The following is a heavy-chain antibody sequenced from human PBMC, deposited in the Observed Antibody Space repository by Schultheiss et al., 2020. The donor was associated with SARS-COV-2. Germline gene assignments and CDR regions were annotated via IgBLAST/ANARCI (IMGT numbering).Heavy chain of an antibody. CDR2: IYYSGST. Sequence: SQTLSLTCTVSGGSISSGGYYWSWIRQPPGKGLEWIGYIYYSGSTNYNPSLKSRVTISVDTSKNQFSLKLSSVTAADTAVYYCARRGITMIGEISYWYFDLWGRGTLVTVSS. V-gene: IGHV4-61*08. J-gene: IGHJ2*01. CDR1: GGSISSGGYY. D-gene: IGHD3-22*01. CDR3: ARRGITMIGEISYWYFDL.